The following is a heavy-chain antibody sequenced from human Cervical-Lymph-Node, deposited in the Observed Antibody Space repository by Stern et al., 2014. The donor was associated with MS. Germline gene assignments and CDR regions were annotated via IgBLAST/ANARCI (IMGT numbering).Heavy chain of an antibody. J-gene: IGHJ3*02. CDR2: LTAYNGTT. CDR1: GYTFTSYG. V-gene: IGHV1-18*01. D-gene: IGHD2-15*01. CDR3: ARGLLGSENAVDI. Sequence: VHRVEAGAEVKKPGASVKVSCTASGYTFTSYGISWVRQAPGQGLEWMGWLTAYNGTTIYAQKLQGRVTMTTDTSTSTAYMELRSLRSDDTAVYYCARGLLGSENAVDIWGQGTMVTVSS.